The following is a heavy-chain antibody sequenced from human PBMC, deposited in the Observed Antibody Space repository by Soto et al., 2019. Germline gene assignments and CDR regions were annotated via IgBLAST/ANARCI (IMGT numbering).Heavy chain of an antibody. J-gene: IGHJ6*02. Sequence: DVQLLESGGGLAQPGGSLRLSCAASGFTFSSYAMHWVRQAPGKGLECVSTITGGGSSTYYADSVKGRFTISRGNSKNTLYLQMKSLRADVTAVYYCAKVSASGSGTYTKRNFYYHYYGMDVWGQGTTVTVSS. CDR2: ITGGGSST. CDR3: AKVSASGSGTYTKRNFYYHYYGMDV. V-gene: IGHV3-23*01. CDR1: GFTFSSYA. D-gene: IGHD3-10*01.